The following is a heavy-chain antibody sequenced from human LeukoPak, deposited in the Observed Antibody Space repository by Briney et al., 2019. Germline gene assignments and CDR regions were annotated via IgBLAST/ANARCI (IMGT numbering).Heavy chain of an antibody. CDR3: AKDIRTWDV. D-gene: IGHD3/OR15-3a*01. Sequence: GGPLRLSCAASKFTFSTFSMSWVRQAPGKGLEWVSSISGSGGSTYYADSVKGRFTISRDNSKNTLYLQMNSLRAEDTAVYYCAKDIRTWDVWGKGTTVTISS. CDR1: KFTFSTFS. V-gene: IGHV3-23*01. J-gene: IGHJ6*04. CDR2: ISGSGGST.